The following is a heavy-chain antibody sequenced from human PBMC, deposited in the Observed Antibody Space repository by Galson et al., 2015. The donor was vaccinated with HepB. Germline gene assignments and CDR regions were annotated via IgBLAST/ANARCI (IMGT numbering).Heavy chain of an antibody. D-gene: IGHD2-15*01. J-gene: IGHJ4*02. CDR3: ARDGSGRSGGDSFDY. Sequence: SVKVSCKASGYTFTSYYMHWVRQAPGQGLEWMGIINPSGGSTSYAQKFQGRVTMTRDTSTSTVYMELSSLRSEDTAVYYCARDGSGRSGGDSFDYWGQGTLVTVSS. CDR2: INPSGGST. V-gene: IGHV1-46*01. CDR1: GYTFTSYY.